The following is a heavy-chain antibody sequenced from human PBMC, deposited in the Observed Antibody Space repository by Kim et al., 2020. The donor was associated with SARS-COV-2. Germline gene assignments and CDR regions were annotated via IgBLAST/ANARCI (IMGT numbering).Heavy chain of an antibody. Sequence: GGSLRLSCAASGFTFGGFGMHWVRQAPGKGLEWLSYITSGSKTIYYSDSVKGRFTISRDNAKNSLYLQINSLRAEDTAVYYCARIGSGLYLMDYWGQGTLVTVSS. CDR2: ITSGSKTI. CDR3: ARIGSGLYLMDY. CDR1: GFTFGGFG. J-gene: IGHJ4*02. D-gene: IGHD6-19*01. V-gene: IGHV3-48*04.